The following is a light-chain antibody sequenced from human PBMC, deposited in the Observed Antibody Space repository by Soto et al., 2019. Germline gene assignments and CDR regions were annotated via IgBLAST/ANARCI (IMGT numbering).Light chain of an antibody. V-gene: IGKV3-15*01. CDR1: QSVSSN. J-gene: IGKJ1*01. CDR2: GAS. CDR3: QQFSAWPWT. Sequence: EVVMTQSPTTLSVSPGETTTLSCRASQSVSSNLAWYQQKPGQVPRLLIYGASTRANGIPARFSGGGSGKEFALTITSLQSEDFAVYYCQQFSAWPWTFGQGTTVEIK.